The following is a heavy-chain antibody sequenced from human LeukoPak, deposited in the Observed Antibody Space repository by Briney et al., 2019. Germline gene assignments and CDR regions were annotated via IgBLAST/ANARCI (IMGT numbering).Heavy chain of an antibody. CDR3: AXXGVAAAGNPHFDY. D-gene: IGHD6-13*01. J-gene: IGHJ4*02. V-gene: IGHV4-59*08. CDR1: GGSISSYY. CDR2: IYYSGST. Sequence: PSETLSLTCTVSGGSISSYYRSWIRQPPGKGLEWIGYIYYSGSTNYNPSLKSRVTISVDTSKNQFSLKLSSVTAADTAVYYCAXXGVAAAGNPHFDYWGQGTLVTVSS.